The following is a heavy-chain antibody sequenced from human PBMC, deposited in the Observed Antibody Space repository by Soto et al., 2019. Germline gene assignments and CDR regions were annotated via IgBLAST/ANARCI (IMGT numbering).Heavy chain of an antibody. V-gene: IGHV1-8*01. CDR3: ARGRFLEWLRDFYMDV. CDR2: MNPKSGNT. Sequence: QVQLVQSGAEVKKPGASVKVSCKASGYTFTSYDINWVRQATGQGLEWMGWMNPKSGNTGYAQKFQGRVTMTRNTSISTAYMELSSLRSEDTAVYYCARGRFLEWLRDFYMDVWGKGTTVTVSS. J-gene: IGHJ6*03. D-gene: IGHD3-3*01. CDR1: GYTFTSYD.